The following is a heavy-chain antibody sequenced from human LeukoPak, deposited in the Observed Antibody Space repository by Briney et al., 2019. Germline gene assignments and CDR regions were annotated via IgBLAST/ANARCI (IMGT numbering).Heavy chain of an antibody. D-gene: IGHD3-16*01. Sequence: SETLSLTCAVYGGSFSGYYWSWVRQPPGKGLEWIGEINHSGSTNYNPSLKSRVTISVDTSKNQFSLKLSSVTAADTAVYYCARHYEGWPFDYWGQGTLVTVS. CDR3: ARHYEGWPFDY. CDR2: INHSGST. CDR1: GGSFSGYY. J-gene: IGHJ4*02. V-gene: IGHV4-34*01.